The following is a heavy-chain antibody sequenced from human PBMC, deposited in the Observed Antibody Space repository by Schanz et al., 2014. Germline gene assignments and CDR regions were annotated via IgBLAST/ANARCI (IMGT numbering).Heavy chain of an antibody. CDR3: ARDGYSVVVISPTESFDI. D-gene: IGHD2-21*01. CDR1: GFMFSSYG. Sequence: QVQLVESGGGVVQPGRSLRLSCAASGFMFSSYGMHWVRQAPGKGLEWVGVISYDGSKKSYADSVKGRFTISRDNSKNTLYLQMNSLRPEDTALYYCARDGYSVVVISPTESFDIWGQGTMVTVSS. J-gene: IGHJ3*02. V-gene: IGHV3-30*03. CDR2: ISYDGSKK.